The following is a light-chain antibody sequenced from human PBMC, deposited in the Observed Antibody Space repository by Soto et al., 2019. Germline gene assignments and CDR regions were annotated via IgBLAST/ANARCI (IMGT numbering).Light chain of an antibody. V-gene: IGKV1-5*03. CDR2: KAS. J-gene: IGKJ1*01. CDR1: QRTSGW. CDR3: QQYNTFSRT. Sequence: DIQMTQSPSTLSAFVGDRVTITCRASQRTSGWLAWYQQKTGKAPKLLIYKASSLESGVPSRFSGSGSGSEFTLTINSLQPDDSATYYCQQYNTFSRTFGQGTKADI.